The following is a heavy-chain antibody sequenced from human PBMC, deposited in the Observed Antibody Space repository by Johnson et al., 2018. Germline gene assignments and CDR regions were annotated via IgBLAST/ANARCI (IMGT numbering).Heavy chain of an antibody. CDR1: GFTFSSYW. J-gene: IGHJ1*01. CDR2: IRGSGGSP. D-gene: IGHD1-26*01. Sequence: VQLVQSGGGLVQPGGSLRLSCAASGFTFSSYWMHWVRQAPGKGLEWVSAIRGSGGSPYYADSVNGRVTSSRDNSKNPLDLQMNSLRAEDTAVYYCAKPPPGLRFEAFSGSYLEYFQHWGQGTLVTVSS. V-gene: IGHV3-23*04. CDR3: AKPPPGLRFEAFSGSYLEYFQH.